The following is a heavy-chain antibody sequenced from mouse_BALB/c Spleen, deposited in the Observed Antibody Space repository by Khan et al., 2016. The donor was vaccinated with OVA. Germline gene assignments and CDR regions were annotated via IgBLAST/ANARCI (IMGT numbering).Heavy chain of an antibody. J-gene: IGHJ3*01. Sequence: VQLQESGAELARPGASVKMSCKASGYTFTTYTIHWVKQRPGQGLEWIGYIIPSNDYTNYNQKFKDRATLTADKSSRTAFMILSSLTSEDSVVYYCARERAYYRSDCWFAYGGQGTLVTVSA. CDR2: IIPSNDYT. D-gene: IGHD2-14*01. CDR3: ARERAYYRSDCWFAY. V-gene: IGHV1-4*01. CDR1: GYTFTTYT.